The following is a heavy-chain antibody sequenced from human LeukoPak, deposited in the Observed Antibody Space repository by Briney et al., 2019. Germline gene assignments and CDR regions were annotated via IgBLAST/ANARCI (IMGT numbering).Heavy chain of an antibody. J-gene: IGHJ3*02. CDR2: IYYSGST. CDR3: ARCRYSYGDCGAFDI. CDR1: GGSISSYY. V-gene: IGHV4-59*01. D-gene: IGHD5-18*01. Sequence: SETLSLTCTVSGGSISSYYWSWIRQPPGKGLEWIGYIYYSGSTNYNPSLKSRVTISVETSKNQFSLKLSSVTAADTAVYYCARCRYSYGDCGAFDIWGQGTMVTVSS.